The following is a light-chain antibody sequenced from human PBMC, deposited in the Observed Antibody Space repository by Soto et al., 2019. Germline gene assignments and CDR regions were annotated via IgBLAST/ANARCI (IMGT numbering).Light chain of an antibody. CDR1: QSITSW. V-gene: IGKV1-5*03. J-gene: IGKJ4*01. Sequence: DIQMTQSPSTLSASVGDRVSITCRASQSITSWLAWYQQKPGKAPKLLIYTASTLQGGVPSRFSGSGSGTEFILTISSLQPDYVATYYCQHYNGYPITFGGGTKVEIK. CDR3: QHYNGYPIT. CDR2: TAS.